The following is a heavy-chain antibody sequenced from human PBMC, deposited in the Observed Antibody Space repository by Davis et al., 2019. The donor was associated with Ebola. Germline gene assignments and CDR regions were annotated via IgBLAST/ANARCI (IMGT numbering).Heavy chain of an antibody. J-gene: IGHJ6*02. Sequence: SETLSPTFTVPGGSISSYYWSWIRQPPGKGLEWIGYIYYSGSTNYNPSLKSRVTISVDTSKNQFSLKLSSVTAADTAVYYCARRTGTTLGYYYYGMDVWGQGTTVTVSS. D-gene: IGHD1-1*01. CDR3: ARRTGTTLGYYYYGMDV. CDR1: GGSISSYY. CDR2: IYYSGST. V-gene: IGHV4-59*08.